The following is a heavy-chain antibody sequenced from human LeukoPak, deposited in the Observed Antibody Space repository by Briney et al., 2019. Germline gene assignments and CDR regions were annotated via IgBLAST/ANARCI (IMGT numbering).Heavy chain of an antibody. CDR1: GYTFISYG. D-gene: IGHD3-22*01. CDR2: VSNYNGRT. J-gene: IGHJ4*02. Sequence: ASVKVSCKASGYTFISYGISWARQAPGQGLEWMGWVSNYNGRTHYAQNIQGRVTMTTDTSTSTAYMELRSLKSDDTAVYYCARDEIQDDSSGYYSGGVFDYWGQGTLVTVSS. CDR3: ARDEIQDDSSGYYSGGVFDY. V-gene: IGHV1-18*01.